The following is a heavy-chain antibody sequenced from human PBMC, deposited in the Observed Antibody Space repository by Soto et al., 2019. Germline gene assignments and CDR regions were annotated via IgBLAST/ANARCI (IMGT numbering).Heavy chain of an antibody. V-gene: IGHV4-59*01. Sequence: SETLSLTCTVSGGSISSYYWSWIRQPPGKGLEWIGYIYYSGSTNYNPSLKSRVTISVDTSKNQFSLKLSSVTAADTAVYYCARGWAAFDCLLWGVFDCWGQGTMVTVS. J-gene: IGHJ3*01. CDR1: GGSISSYY. CDR2: IYYSGST. D-gene: IGHD3-9*01. CDR3: ARGWAAFDCLLWGVFDC.